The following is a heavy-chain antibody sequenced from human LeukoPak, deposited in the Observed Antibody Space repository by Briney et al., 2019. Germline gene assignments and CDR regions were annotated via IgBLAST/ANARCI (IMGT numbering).Heavy chain of an antibody. V-gene: IGHV4-59*08. CDR1: GGSISSYY. CDR2: TYYSGST. D-gene: IGHD6-25*01. J-gene: IGHJ4*02. Sequence: PSETLSLTCTVSGGSISSYYWSWIRQPPGKGLEWLAYTYYSGSTNYSPSLKSRVTMSVDTSKNQFSLSLTSVTAADTAVYYCARRIAASDAFDYWGRGTLVTVSS. CDR3: ARRIAASDAFDY.